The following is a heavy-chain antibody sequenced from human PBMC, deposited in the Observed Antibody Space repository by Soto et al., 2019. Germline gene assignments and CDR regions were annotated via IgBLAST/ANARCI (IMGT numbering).Heavy chain of an antibody. V-gene: IGHV1-18*01. CDR1: GYTFTSYG. J-gene: IGHJ6*02. D-gene: IGHD6-19*01. Sequence: GASVKVSCKASGYTFTSYGISWVRQAPGQGLEWMGWISAYNGNTNYAQKLQGRVTMTTDTSTSTAYMELRSLRSDDTAVYYCARERGQWLVWDYYYYGMDVWGQGTTVTVSS. CDR2: ISAYNGNT. CDR3: ARERGQWLVWDYYYYGMDV.